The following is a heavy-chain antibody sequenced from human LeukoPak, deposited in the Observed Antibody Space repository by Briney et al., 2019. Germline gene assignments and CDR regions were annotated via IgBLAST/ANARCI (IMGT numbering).Heavy chain of an antibody. CDR2: INPNSGGT. V-gene: IGHV1-2*02. CDR1: GYTFTGYY. J-gene: IGHJ3*02. D-gene: IGHD5-18*01. Sequence: GASVKVSCKASGYTFTGYYMHWVRQAPGQGLEWMGWINPNSGGTNYAQKFQGRVTMTRDTSISTAYMELSRLRSDDTAVYYCARPPPEYSYGYLSAFDIWGQGTMVTVSS. CDR3: ARPPPEYSYGYLSAFDI.